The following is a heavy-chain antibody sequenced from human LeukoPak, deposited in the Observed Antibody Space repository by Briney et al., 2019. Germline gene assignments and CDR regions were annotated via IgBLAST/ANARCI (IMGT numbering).Heavy chain of an antibody. Sequence: GGSLRLSCAASGFTFSSYGMHWVRQAPGKGLEWVAVIWYDGSNKYYADSVKGRFAISRDNSKNTLYLQMNSLRAEATAVYYCARESGVVPAEMSPLAYWGQGTLVTVSS. J-gene: IGHJ4*02. CDR1: GFTFSSYG. CDR3: ARESGVVPAEMSPLAY. V-gene: IGHV3-33*01. CDR2: IWYDGSNK. D-gene: IGHD2-2*01.